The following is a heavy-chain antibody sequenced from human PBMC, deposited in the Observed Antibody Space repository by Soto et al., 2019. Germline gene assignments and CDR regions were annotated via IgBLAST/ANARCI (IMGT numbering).Heavy chain of an antibody. CDR1: GFTVSSNY. J-gene: IGHJ4*02. CDR3: ATDPYFQTPPLNY. Sequence: PGGSLRLSCAASGFTVSSNYMSWVRQAPGKGLEWVSVIYSGGSTYYADSVKGRFTISRHNSKNTLYLQMNSLRAEDTAVYYCATDPYFQTPPLNYWGQGTLVTVSS. V-gene: IGHV3-53*04. CDR2: IYSGGST. D-gene: IGHD1-26*01.